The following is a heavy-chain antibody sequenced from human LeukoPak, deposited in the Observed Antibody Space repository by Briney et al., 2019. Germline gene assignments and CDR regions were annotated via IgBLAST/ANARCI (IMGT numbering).Heavy chain of an antibody. CDR2: IYYSGST. V-gene: IGHV4-59*08. J-gene: IGHJ4*02. D-gene: IGHD2-15*01. Sequence: SETLSLTCTVSGGSISSYYWSWIRQPPGKGLEWMGYIYYSGSTNYNPSLKSRVTISVDTSKNQFSLKLSSVTAADTAVYYCARHDCSGGSCYLPPGYWGQGTLVTVSS. CDR3: ARHDCSGGSCYLPPGY. CDR1: GGSISSYY.